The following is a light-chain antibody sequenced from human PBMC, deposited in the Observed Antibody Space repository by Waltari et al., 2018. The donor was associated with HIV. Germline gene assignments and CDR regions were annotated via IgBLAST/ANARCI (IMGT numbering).Light chain of an antibody. CDR3: QQYGSSPQT. V-gene: IGKV3-20*01. CDR2: DAS. Sequence: EVVLTQSPATLSLSPGERATLSCRASQSVDRYLAWYQQKPGQAPRLLIYDASNRATGIPARFSGSGSGTDFTLTISRLEPEDFAVYYCQQYGSSPQTFGQGTKVEIK. CDR1: QSVDRY. J-gene: IGKJ1*01.